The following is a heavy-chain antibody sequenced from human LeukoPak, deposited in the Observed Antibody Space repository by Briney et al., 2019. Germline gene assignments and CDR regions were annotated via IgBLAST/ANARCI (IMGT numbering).Heavy chain of an antibody. V-gene: IGHV1-18*01. CDR1: GYTFTSYG. J-gene: IGHJ5*02. CDR2: ISAYNGNT. CDR3: ARVRGVVAAKGVNWFDP. Sequence: GASVKVSCKASGYTFTSYGISWVRQAPGQGLEWIGWISAYNGNTNYAQKLQGRVTMTTDTSTSTAYMELRSLRSDDTAVYYCARVRGVVAAKGVNWFDPWGQGTLVTVSS. D-gene: IGHD2-15*01.